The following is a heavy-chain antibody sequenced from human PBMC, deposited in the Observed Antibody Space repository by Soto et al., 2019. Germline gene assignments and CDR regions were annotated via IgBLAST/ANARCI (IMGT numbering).Heavy chain of an antibody. V-gene: IGHV4-30-4*01. D-gene: IGHD3-10*01. J-gene: IGHJ6*02. Sequence: SETLSLTCTVSGGSISSGDYYWSWIRQPPGKGLEWIGYMSYSGSTYYNPSLKSRVIISVDTSKNQFSLNLTSVTAADTAVYYCATQGFGVLHGLVDVWGQGTTVTVSS. CDR2: MSYSGST. CDR1: GGSISSGDYY. CDR3: ATQGFGVLHGLVDV.